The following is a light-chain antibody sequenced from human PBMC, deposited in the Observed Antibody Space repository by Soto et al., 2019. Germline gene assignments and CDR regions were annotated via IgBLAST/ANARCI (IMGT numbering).Light chain of an antibody. CDR2: EVS. J-gene: IGLJ3*02. V-gene: IGLV2-14*01. CDR1: SSDVGGYNY. Sequence: QSALTQPASVSGSPGQSITISCTGTSSDVGGYNYVSWYQQHPGKAPKLMIYEVSNRPSGGSNRFSGSKSANTASLTISGLQAEDEADYYCSSFTSSHTGVFGGGTKLTVL. CDR3: SSFTSSHTGV.